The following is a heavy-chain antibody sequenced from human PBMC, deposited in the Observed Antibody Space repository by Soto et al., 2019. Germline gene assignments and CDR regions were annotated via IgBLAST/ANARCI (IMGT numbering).Heavy chain of an antibody. J-gene: IGHJ6*02. CDR3: AREKGEYSSSSGPYYYYGMDV. CDR1: GYTFTSYY. D-gene: IGHD6-6*01. Sequence: SVEVSFKASGYTFTSYYMHWVRQAPGQGLEWMGIINPSGGSTSYAQKFQGRVTMTRDTSTSTVYMELSSLRSEDTAVYYCAREKGEYSSSSGPYYYYGMDVWGQGTTVTVSS. CDR2: INPSGGST. V-gene: IGHV1-46*01.